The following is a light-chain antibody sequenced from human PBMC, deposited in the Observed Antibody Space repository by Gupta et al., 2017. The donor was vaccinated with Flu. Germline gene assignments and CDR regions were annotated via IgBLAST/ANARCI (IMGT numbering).Light chain of an antibody. Sequence: SSLSASVGDRVTITCRASQSISSCLDWHHQKPGQAPKLLINAASSLESGVPSRFSGSGSGTDFTLTIISLQPDDFATYYCQHYYSTPAFSFGQGTKVEIK. CDR1: QSISSC. CDR3: QHYYSTPAFS. CDR2: AAS. V-gene: IGKV1-39*01. J-gene: IGKJ2*03.